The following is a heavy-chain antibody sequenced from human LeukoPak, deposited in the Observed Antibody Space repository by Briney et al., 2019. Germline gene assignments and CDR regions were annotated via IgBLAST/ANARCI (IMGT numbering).Heavy chain of an antibody. CDR2: IVVGSGNT. D-gene: IGHD3-3*01. CDR1: GFTFTSSA. J-gene: IGHJ5*02. CDR3: ARVGGDYDFWSGSKTNNWFDP. V-gene: IGHV1-58*01. Sequence: GASVKVSCKASGFTFTSSAVQWVRQARGQRLEWIGWIVVGSGNTNYAQKFQGRVTITADESTSTAYMELSSLRSEDTAVYYCARVGGDYDFWSGSKTNNWFDPWGQGTLVTVSS.